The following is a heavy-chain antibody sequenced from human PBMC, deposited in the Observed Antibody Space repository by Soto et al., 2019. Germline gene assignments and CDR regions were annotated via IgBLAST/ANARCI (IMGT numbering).Heavy chain of an antibody. CDR1: GGTFSSYA. CDR2: IIPIFGTA. CDR3: ARDRGYSYGLVFDY. D-gene: IGHD5-18*01. J-gene: IGHJ4*02. V-gene: IGHV1-69*13. Sequence: GVSVKVSCKASGGTFSSYAISWVRQAPGQGLEWMGGIIPIFGTANYAQKLQGRVTITADESTSTAYMELSSLRSEDTAVYYCARDRGYSYGLVFDYWGQGTLVTVSS.